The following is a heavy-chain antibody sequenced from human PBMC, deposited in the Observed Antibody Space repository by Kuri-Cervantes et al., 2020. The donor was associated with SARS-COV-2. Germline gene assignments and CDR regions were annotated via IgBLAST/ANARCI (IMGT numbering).Heavy chain of an antibody. CDR2: IDWDDDK. Sequence: SGPTLVKPTQTLTLTCTFSGFSLNTGGMCVSWIRQPPGKALEWLALIDWDDDKYYTTSLRTRLTISKDTSKNQVVLTMTNMNPVDTATYYCAREYCGGGYFDNWGQGTLVTVSS. D-gene: IGHD2-21*01. CDR3: AREYCGGGYFDN. J-gene: IGHJ4*02. V-gene: IGHV2-70*01. CDR1: GFSLNTGGMC.